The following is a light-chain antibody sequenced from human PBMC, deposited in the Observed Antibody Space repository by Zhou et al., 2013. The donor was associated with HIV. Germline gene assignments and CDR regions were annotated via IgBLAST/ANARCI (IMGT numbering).Light chain of an antibody. CDR1: QSVTNNY. CDR2: GAS. Sequence: EIVLTQSPGTLSVCRPGERATLFCRARQSVTNNYLAWYQQKPGQAPRLLMYGASTRATGIPARFSGSGSGTDFTLTISSLEPEDFAVYYCQQRSNWPGTFGQGTKLEIK. V-gene: IGKV3D-20*02. J-gene: IGKJ2*01. CDR3: QQRSNWPGT.